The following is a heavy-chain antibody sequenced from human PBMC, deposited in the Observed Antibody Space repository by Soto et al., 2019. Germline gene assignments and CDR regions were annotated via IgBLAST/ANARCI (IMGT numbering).Heavy chain of an antibody. D-gene: IGHD5-18*01. V-gene: IGHV1-69*13. CDR2: IIPIFGTA. J-gene: IGHJ4*02. Sequence: SVKVSCKASGGTFSSYAISWVRQAPGQGLEWMGGIIPIFGTANYAQRFQGRVTITADESTSTAYMELSSLRSEDTAVYYCARDIGGYSYGYGYWGQGTLVTVSS. CDR1: GGTFSSYA. CDR3: ARDIGGYSYGYGY.